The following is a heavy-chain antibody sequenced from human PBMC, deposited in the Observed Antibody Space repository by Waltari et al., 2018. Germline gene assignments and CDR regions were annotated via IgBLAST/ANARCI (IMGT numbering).Heavy chain of an antibody. V-gene: IGHV4-34*01. J-gene: IGHJ4*02. Sequence: QVQLQQWGAGLLKPSETLSLTCAVYGGSFSGYYWSWIRQPPGKGLEWIGEINHSGSTNYNPSLKSRVTISVYTSKNQFSLKLSSVTAADTAVYYCARGLRRVVFGYWGQGTLVTVSS. D-gene: IGHD3-3*01. CDR1: GGSFSGYY. CDR3: ARGLRRVVFGY. CDR2: INHSGST.